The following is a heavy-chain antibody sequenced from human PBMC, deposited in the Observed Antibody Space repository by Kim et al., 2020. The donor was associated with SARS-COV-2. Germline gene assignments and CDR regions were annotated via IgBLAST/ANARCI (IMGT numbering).Heavy chain of an antibody. J-gene: IGHJ4*02. Sequence: GGSLRLSCAASGFTFSSYAMSWVRQAPGKGLEWVSAISGSGGSTYYADSVKGRFTISRDNTKNTLYLQMNSLRAEDTAVYYCAKGTYYYGSGSYYPDYWGQGTLVTVSS. CDR2: ISGSGGST. CDR1: GFTFSSYA. V-gene: IGHV3-23*01. D-gene: IGHD3-10*01. CDR3: AKGTYYYGSGSYYPDY.